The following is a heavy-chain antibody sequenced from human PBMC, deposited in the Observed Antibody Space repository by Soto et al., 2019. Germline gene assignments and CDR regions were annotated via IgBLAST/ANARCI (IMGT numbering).Heavy chain of an antibody. J-gene: IGHJ4*02. V-gene: IGHV1-69*01. Sequence: QVQLVQSETEVKKHGSAVKVSCKASGGTFNTYAMNWVRQAPGQGLEWMGGIIPMFDTPRYAQKFQGRVTITVDESTTTAYMELSSLRSDDTAVYYRTRSIGSGGVIGGFDYWGQGTLVTVSS. CDR1: GGTFNTYA. CDR3: TRSIGSGGVIGGFDY. CDR2: IIPMFDTP. D-gene: IGHD3-16*02.